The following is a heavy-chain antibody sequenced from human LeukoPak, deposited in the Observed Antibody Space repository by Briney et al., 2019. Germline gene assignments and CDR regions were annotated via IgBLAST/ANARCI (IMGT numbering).Heavy chain of an antibody. CDR2: ISSSSSTI. J-gene: IGHJ4*02. Sequence: PGGSLRLSCAASGFTFSSYSMNWVRQAPGKGLEWVSYISSSSSTIYYADSVKGRFTISRDNAKNSLYLQMNSLRAEDTAVYYCAKDELLWFGESAMEAFDYWGQGTLVTVSS. D-gene: IGHD3-10*01. CDR1: GFTFSSYS. CDR3: AKDELLWFGESAMEAFDY. V-gene: IGHV3-48*01.